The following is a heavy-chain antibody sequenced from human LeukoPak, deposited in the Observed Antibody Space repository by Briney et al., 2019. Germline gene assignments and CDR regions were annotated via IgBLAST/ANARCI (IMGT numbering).Heavy chain of an antibody. CDR2: IYNSGST. CDR1: GYSISSGYY. J-gene: IGHJ4*02. CDR3: ARVTYYYDSSGYYYFDY. Sequence: SETLSLTCTVSGYSISSGYYWGWIRQPPGKGLEWIGSIYNSGSTYYNPSLKSRVTISVDTSKNQFSLKLSSVTAADTAMYYCARVTYYYDSSGYYYFDYWGQGTLVTVSS. V-gene: IGHV4-38-2*02. D-gene: IGHD3-22*01.